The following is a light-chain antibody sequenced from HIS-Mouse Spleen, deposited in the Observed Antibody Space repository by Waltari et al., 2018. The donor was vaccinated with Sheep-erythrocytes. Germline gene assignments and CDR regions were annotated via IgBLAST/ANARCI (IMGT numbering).Light chain of an antibody. CDR1: QSISSW. V-gene: IGKV1-5*03. J-gene: IGKJ4*01. Sequence: DIQMTQSPSTLSAPVGDRITITCRASQSISSWLAWYQQKPGKAPKLLIYKASSLESGVPSRFSGSGSGTEFTLTISSLQPDDFATYYCQQYNSYPLTFGGGTKVEIK. CDR2: KAS. CDR3: QQYNSYPLT.